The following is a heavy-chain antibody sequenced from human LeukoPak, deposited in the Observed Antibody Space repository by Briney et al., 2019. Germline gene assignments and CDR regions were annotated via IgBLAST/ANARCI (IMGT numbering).Heavy chain of an antibody. D-gene: IGHD6-13*01. Sequence: GGSLRLSCAASGFTFSSYSMNWVRQAPGKGLEWVSYLSSSSSTIYYADSVKGRFTISRDYAKNLLYLQMNSLRAEDTAGYYCARAPQQLAIDYWGQGTLVTVSS. CDR3: ARAPQQLAIDY. CDR1: GFTFSSYS. J-gene: IGHJ4*02. CDR2: LSSSSSTI. V-gene: IGHV3-48*01.